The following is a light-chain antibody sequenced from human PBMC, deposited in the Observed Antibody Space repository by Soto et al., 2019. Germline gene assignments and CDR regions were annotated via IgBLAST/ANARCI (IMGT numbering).Light chain of an antibody. Sequence: QSVLTQPPSASGTPGQRVTISCSGSSSNIGSNTVNWYQQLPGTAPKLLIYSNNQRPSGVPDRFSGSKSGTSASLAISGRQSEGEAGYYCAAWDDSLNGYVFGTGTKVTVL. V-gene: IGLV1-44*01. CDR1: SSNIGSNT. CDR2: SNN. CDR3: AAWDDSLNGYV. J-gene: IGLJ1*01.